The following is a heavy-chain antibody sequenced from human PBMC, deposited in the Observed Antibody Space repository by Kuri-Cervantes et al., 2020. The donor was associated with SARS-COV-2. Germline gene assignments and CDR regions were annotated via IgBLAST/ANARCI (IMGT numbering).Heavy chain of an antibody. D-gene: IGHD3-10*01. J-gene: IGHJ4*02. CDR2: FDPEDGET. Sequence: ASVKVSCKASGGTFSSYAISWVRQAPGQGLEWMGGFDPEDGETIYAQKFQGRVTMTEDTSTDTAYMELSSLRSEDTAVYYCATRIVRLRPFAYWGQGTLVTVSS. CDR1: GGTFSSYA. CDR3: ATRIVRLRPFAY. V-gene: IGHV1-24*01.